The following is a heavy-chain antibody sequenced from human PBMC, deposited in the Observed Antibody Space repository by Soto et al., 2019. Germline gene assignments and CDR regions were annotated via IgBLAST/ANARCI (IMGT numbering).Heavy chain of an antibody. Sequence: QVQLQESGPGLVKPSGTLSLTCAVSGGSISSSNWWSWVRQPPGKGLEWIGKIYHSGSTNYNPSLKSRVTISVDKSQSQFSLKLSSVTAADTAVYYCARVYMVRGTIIRYFDYWGQGTLVTVSS. J-gene: IGHJ4*02. CDR2: IYHSGST. CDR1: GGSISSSNW. CDR3: ARVYMVRGTIIRYFDY. D-gene: IGHD3-10*01. V-gene: IGHV4-4*02.